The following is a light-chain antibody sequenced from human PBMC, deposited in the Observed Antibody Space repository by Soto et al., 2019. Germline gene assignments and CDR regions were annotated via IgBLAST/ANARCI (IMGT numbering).Light chain of an antibody. J-gene: IGLJ2*01. V-gene: IGLV2-14*01. Sequence: QSALTQPASVSGSPGQSITISCTGTSSDVGDYNYVSWYQQHPGHAPKLMIYDVSNRPSGVSNRFSGSKSGNTASLTISGLQAEDEADYYCSSSTSSSTPVVFGGGTKLTVL. CDR2: DVS. CDR1: SSDVGDYNY. CDR3: SSSTSSSTPVV.